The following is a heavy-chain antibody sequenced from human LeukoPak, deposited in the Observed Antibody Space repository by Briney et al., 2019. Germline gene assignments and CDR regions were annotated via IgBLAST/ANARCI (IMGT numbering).Heavy chain of an antibody. V-gene: IGHV3-74*01. Sequence: GGSLRLSCAASGFTFSSYWMHWVRQAPGEGLVWVSRIKSDGSVTWYADSVKGRFTISRDNAKNKLYLQMNSLRDEDTAVYFCARDHDAVGTTIDHWGQGTLVTVSS. CDR2: IKSDGSVT. D-gene: IGHD1-14*01. CDR3: ARDHDAVGTTIDH. CDR1: GFTFSSYW. J-gene: IGHJ4*02.